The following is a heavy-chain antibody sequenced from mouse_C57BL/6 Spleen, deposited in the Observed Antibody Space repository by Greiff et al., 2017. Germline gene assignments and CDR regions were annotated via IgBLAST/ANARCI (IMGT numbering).Heavy chain of an antibody. CDR2: IHPNSGST. CDR3: AGWLLRIDFDY. CDR1: GYTFTSYW. Sequence: QVQLKQPGAELVKPGASVKLSCKASGYTFTSYWMHWVKQRPGQGLEWIGMIHPNSGSTNYNEKFKSKATLTVDKSSSTAYMQLSSLTSEDSAVYYCAGWLLRIDFDYWGQGTTLTVSS. D-gene: IGHD2-3*01. J-gene: IGHJ2*01. V-gene: IGHV1-64*01.